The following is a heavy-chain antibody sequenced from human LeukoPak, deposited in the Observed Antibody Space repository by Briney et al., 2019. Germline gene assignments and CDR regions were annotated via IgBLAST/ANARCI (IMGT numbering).Heavy chain of an antibody. CDR3: AKDLPDYGDYIEGY. CDR2: ISGSGGST. J-gene: IGHJ4*02. CDR1: GFTFSSFA. D-gene: IGHD4-17*01. Sequence: GGSLRLSCAASGFTFSSFAMSWVRQAPGKGLEWVSTISGSGGSTNYADSVKGRFTFSRDNSKNTLYLQMNSLRAEDTAVYYCAKDLPDYGDYIEGYWGQGTLVTISS. V-gene: IGHV3-23*01.